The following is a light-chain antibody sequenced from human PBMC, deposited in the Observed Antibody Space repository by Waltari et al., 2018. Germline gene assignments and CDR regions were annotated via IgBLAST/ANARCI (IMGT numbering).Light chain of an antibody. J-gene: IGKJ2*01. CDR2: KAS. Sequence: DIQMTQSPSTLSASVGDRVTITCRASHSISSWLAWYQPKPGKAPNLLIYKASSLESGVPSRFSGSGSGTEFTLTISSLQPDDFATYYCQQYNSYSYTFGQGTKLEIK. V-gene: IGKV1-5*03. CDR3: QQYNSYSYT. CDR1: HSISSW.